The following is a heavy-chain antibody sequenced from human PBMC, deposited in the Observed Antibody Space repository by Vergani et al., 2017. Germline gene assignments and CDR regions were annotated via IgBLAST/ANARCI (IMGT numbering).Heavy chain of an antibody. CDR1: GGTFSVFG. D-gene: IGHD6-19*01. CDR3: ASGTTIMAVTDTGGAGYMDV. CDR2: INPNSGVT. V-gene: IGHV1-2*02. Sequence: QVQLVQSGAEVRKPGSSVKVSCKTSGGTFSVFGINWVRLAPGQGLEWMGWINPNSGVTQYAQKFQGRITVTRDTSISTAYMELSRLRSDDSAIYYCASGTTIMAVTDTGGAGYMDVWGKGTTVTVSS. J-gene: IGHJ6*03.